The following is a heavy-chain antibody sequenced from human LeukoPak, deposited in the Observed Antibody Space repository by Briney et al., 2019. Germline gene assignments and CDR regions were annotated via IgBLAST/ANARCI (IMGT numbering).Heavy chain of an antibody. J-gene: IGHJ4*02. D-gene: IGHD3-22*01. CDR3: AQDYYDSSGYISY. CDR1: GDSISNSY. V-gene: IGHV4-4*07. Sequence: SETLSLTCTVSGDSISNSYWSWIRQPAGKGLEWIGRIYTSGSTNYNPSLKSRVTISVDTSKNQFSLKLSSVTAADTAVYYCAQDYYDSSGYISYWGQGTLVTVSS. CDR2: IYTSGST.